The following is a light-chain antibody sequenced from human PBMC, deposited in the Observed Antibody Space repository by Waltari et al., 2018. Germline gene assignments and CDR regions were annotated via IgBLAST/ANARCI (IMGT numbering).Light chain of an antibody. J-gene: IGLJ1*01. CDR2: EDN. V-gene: IGLV6-57*01. CDR1: RGSIASNY. CDR3: QSYHSSNYV. Sequence: NFMLTQPHSVSESPGKTVTISCTRSRGSIASNYVQWYQQRPGSSPTTVIYEDNQRPSGVPDRFSGSIDSSSNSASLTISGLKTEDEADYYCQSYHSSNYVFGTGTKVTVL.